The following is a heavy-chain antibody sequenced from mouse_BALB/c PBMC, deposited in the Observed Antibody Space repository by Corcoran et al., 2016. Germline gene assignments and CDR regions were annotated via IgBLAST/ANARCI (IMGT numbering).Heavy chain of an antibody. Sequence: EVQLQQSGAELVKPGASVKLSCTASGFNIKDTYMHWVKQRPEQGLEWIGRIDPANGNTKYDPKFQGKATITADTSSNTAHLQLSSLTSEDTAVYYCDYGSSYFDYWGQGTTLTVSS. CDR2: IDPANGNT. CDR3: DYGSSYFDY. D-gene: IGHD1-1*01. J-gene: IGHJ2*01. CDR1: GFNIKDTY. V-gene: IGHV14-3*02.